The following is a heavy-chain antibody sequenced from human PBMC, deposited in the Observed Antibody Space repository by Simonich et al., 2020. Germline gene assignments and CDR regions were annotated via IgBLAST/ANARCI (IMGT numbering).Heavy chain of an antibody. CDR1: GSTLTGYY. D-gene: IGHD1-26*01. V-gene: IGHV1-2*02. CDR3: ARGLLSGSYYAFDI. CDR2: INPNRGGK. Sequence: QVQLVQSGAEVQKPGASVKVSCKASGSTLTGYYMHWVRQAPGKGLEWMGCINPNRGGKNNEQKFQVRVTMTRYTSISTSYMELSRLRSDDTAVYYCARGLLSGSYYAFDIWGQGTMVTVSS. J-gene: IGHJ3*02.